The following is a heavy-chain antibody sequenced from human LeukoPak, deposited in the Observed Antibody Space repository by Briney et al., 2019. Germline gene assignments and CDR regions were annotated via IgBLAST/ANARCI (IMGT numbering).Heavy chain of an antibody. J-gene: IGHJ4*02. CDR3: AKVGSNYGDPKDY. CDR2: ISGGGDYT. V-gene: IGHV3-23*01. D-gene: IGHD4-17*01. CDR1: RFISCSYA. Sequence: GGSLRLSRAASRFISCSYAMSCVRQAPGKGLGWVSTISGGGDYTFYADSVKGRFTVSRDNSQSTQFVYIKSLRADDTAVYYCAKVGSNYGDPKDYWGQGTLVSVTS.